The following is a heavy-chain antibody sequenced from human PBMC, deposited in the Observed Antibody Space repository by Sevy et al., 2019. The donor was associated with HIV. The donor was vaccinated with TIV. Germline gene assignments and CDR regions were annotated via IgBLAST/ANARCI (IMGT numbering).Heavy chain of an antibody. V-gene: IGHV3-30*03. CDR2: ISYDGSEK. D-gene: IGHD3-22*01. J-gene: IGHJ4*02. Sequence: GGSLRLSCAASGFIFSTYGIHWVRQAPGKGLEWVAVISYDGSEKYYADSVRGRFTISRDNSKNTLYLQMNSLRTEDTAVYYCASPLHYYDSPSAYWGQGTQVTVSS. CDR3: ASPLHYYDSPSAY. CDR1: GFIFSTYG.